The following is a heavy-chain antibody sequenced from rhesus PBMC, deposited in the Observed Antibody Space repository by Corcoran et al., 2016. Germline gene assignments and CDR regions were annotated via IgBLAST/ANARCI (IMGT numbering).Heavy chain of an antibody. Sequence: EVQLVETGGGLVQPGGSLRLACAASGVTFSSYGMSWVRQAPGLGLEWVSGISFTGGSTYYADSVKGRFTISRDNSKNTLSLQMNSLRAEDTAVYYCAKDVGAAAPYYYGLDSWGQGVVVTVSS. D-gene: IGHD1-44*02. CDR2: ISFTGGST. J-gene: IGHJ6*01. CDR1: GVTFSSYG. V-gene: IGHV3S5*01. CDR3: AKDVGAAAPYYYGLDS.